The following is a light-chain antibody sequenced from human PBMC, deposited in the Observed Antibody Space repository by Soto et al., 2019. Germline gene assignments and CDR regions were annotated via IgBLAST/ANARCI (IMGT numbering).Light chain of an antibody. J-gene: IGKJ1*01. Sequence: IQMTQSPSSLSASVGDRLSITCRASQVITNDLGWYQQKPGKAPKRLIYAASTLQSGVPSRFSGSGSGTEFTRTISSLKTEDVATYYCLQLNTYPCTFGQGTKVEIK. V-gene: IGKV1-17*01. CDR1: QVITND. CDR2: AAS. CDR3: LQLNTYPCT.